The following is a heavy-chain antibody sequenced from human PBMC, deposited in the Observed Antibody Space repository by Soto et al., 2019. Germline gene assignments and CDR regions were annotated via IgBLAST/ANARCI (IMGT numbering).Heavy chain of an antibody. J-gene: IGHJ4*02. CDR3: ARDRETNIEAMPWGGWNGGEFDY. CDR2: INHSGST. CDR1: GGSFSGYY. Sequence: SETLSLTCAVYGGSFSGYYWSWIRQSPGKGLEWIGEINHSGSTNYNPSLKSRVTISVDTSKNQFSLKLSSVTAADAALYYCARDRETNIEAMPWGGWNGGEFDYWGQGTLVTVSS. V-gene: IGHV4-34*01. D-gene: IGHD1-1*01.